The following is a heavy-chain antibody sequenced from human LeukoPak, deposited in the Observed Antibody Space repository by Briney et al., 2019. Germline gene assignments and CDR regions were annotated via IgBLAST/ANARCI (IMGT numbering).Heavy chain of an antibody. CDR2: IYYSGST. CDR1: GGSISSYY. CDR3: ARRGLGNWFDP. D-gene: IGHD6-19*01. V-gene: IGHV4-59*08. J-gene: IGHJ5*02. Sequence: SETLSLTCTVSGGSISSYYWNWIRQPPGKGLEWIGYIYYSGSTNYNPSLKSRVTISVDTSKNQFSLKLSSVTAADTAVYYCARRGLGNWFDPWGQGTLVTVSS.